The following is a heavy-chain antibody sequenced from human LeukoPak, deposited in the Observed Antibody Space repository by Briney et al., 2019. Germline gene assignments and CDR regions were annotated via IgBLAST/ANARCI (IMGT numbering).Heavy chain of an antibody. CDR3: AKDYYYDSRGYYDSSHWYFDL. D-gene: IGHD3-22*01. J-gene: IGHJ2*01. Sequence: QTGGSLRLSCAASGFTLRSYAMSWVRQAPGKGLEWVSTISGVGISTYYADSVKGRFTISRDNSKNTLYLQMNSLRAEDTAVYYCAKDYYYDSRGYYDSSHWYFDLWGRGTLVTVSS. CDR2: ISGVGIST. V-gene: IGHV3-23*01. CDR1: GFTLRSYA.